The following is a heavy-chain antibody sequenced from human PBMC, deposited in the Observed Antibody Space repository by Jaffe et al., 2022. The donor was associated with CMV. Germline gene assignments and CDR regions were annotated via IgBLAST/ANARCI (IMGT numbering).Heavy chain of an antibody. CDR3: ARVREGYCGGDCYRPFPSPSRYFDY. D-gene: IGHD2-21*02. J-gene: IGHJ4*02. CDR1: GGSISSGGYY. V-gene: IGHV4-31*03. CDR2: IYYSGST. Sequence: QVQLQESGPGLVKPSQTLSLTCTVSGGSISSGGYYWSWIRQHPGKGLEWIGYIYYSGSTYYNPSLKSRVTISVDTSKNQFSLKLSSVTAADTAVYYCARVREGYCGGDCYRPFPSPSRYFDYWGQGTLVTVSS.